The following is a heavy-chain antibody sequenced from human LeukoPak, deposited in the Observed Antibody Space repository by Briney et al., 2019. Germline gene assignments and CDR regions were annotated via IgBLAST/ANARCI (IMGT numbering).Heavy chain of an antibody. V-gene: IGHV1-8*01. CDR1: GYTFTSYD. CDR3: ARGSTMVRGVNPLGNYDMDV. D-gene: IGHD3-10*01. Sequence: ASVKVSCKASGYTFTSYDINWVRQATGQGLEWMGWMNPNSGNTGYAQKFQGRVSMTRNTSISTAYMELSSLRSEDTAVYYCARGSTMVRGVNPLGNYDMDVWGQGATLTVSS. J-gene: IGHJ6*02. CDR2: MNPNSGNT.